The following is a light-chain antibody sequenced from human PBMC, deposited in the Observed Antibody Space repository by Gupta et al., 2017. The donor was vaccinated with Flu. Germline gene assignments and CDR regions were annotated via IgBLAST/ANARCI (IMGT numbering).Light chain of an antibody. Sequence: QSVLTQPPSASATPGPSVTISCSGSSSNIGSIYVHWYRQPPVPAPNPLIKRPTQRPSGVPDRLSGSTSGSNASPVTSGLRSEEEADDYCAEWDDSRSGGVFGGGTKLTVL. CDR1: SSNIGSIY. CDR3: AEWDDSRSGGV. V-gene: IGLV1-47*01. J-gene: IGLJ3*02. CDR2: RPT.